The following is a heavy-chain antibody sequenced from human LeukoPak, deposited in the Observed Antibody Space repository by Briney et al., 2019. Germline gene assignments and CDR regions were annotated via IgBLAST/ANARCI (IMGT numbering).Heavy chain of an antibody. CDR3: ARELRGDIVVVPGAMCWFDP. Sequence: SETLSLTCTVSGGSISSYYWSWIRQPAGKGLEWIGRIYTSGSTNYNPSLKSRVTMSVDTSKNQFSLKLSSVTAADTAVYYCARELRGDIVVVPGAMCWFDPWGQGTLVTVSS. V-gene: IGHV4-4*07. J-gene: IGHJ5*02. CDR2: IYTSGST. CDR1: GGSISSYY. D-gene: IGHD2-2*01.